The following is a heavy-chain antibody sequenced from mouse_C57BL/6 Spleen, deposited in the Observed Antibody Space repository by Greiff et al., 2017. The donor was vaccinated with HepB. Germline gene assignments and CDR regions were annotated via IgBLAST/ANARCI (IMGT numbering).Heavy chain of an antibody. J-gene: IGHJ2*01. CDR2: IYPGDGDT. CDR1: GYAFSSSW. D-gene: IGHD1-3*01. Sequence: QVQLQQSGPELVKPGASVKISCKASGYAFSSSWMNWVKQRPGKGLEWIGRIYPGDGDTNYNGKFKGKATLTADKSSSTAYMQLSSLTSEDSAVYFCARRGAQLPFDYWGQGTTLTVSS. CDR3: ARRGAQLPFDY. V-gene: IGHV1-82*01.